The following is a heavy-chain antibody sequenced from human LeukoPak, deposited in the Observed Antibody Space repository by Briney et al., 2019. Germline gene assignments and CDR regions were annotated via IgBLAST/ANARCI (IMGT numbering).Heavy chain of an antibody. D-gene: IGHD3-9*01. CDR3: ARAPDILTGYYPFGAFDI. Sequence: ASVNVSCKASGYIFSNYGISWVRQAPGQGLEWRGGISPIVGTANYAHKFQGRVTITADESTSTAYMELRSLRSEATAVYYCARAPDILTGYYPFGAFDIWGQGTMVTVSS. CDR1: GYIFSNYG. CDR2: ISPIVGTA. J-gene: IGHJ3*02. V-gene: IGHV1-69*13.